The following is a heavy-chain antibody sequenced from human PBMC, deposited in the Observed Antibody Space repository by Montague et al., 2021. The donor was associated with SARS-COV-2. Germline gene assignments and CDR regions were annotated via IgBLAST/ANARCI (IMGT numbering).Heavy chain of an antibody. CDR1: VGSMINNY. V-gene: IGHV4-59*01. D-gene: IGHD5-12*01. Sequence: SETLSLTCSVSVGSMINNYWSWIRQPPGKGLEWMGYIYYTGSTDYNPSLESRATLSIDTSKNEFSLKLTSVTAADTAVYYCARGGGRLQYSYYYGMDVWGQGTTVTVSS. CDR3: ARGGGRLQYSYYYGMDV. CDR2: IYYTGST. J-gene: IGHJ6*02.